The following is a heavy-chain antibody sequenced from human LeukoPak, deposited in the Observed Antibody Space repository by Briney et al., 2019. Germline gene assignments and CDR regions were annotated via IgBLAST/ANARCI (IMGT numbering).Heavy chain of an antibody. CDR1: GDSVSRTNIA. V-gene: IGHV6-1*01. CDR3: ARGIGWPHFDY. Sequence: SRTLSLTCAISGDSVSRTNIAWNWIRQSPSRGLEWLGRTYYRSKWYNDYAVSVQSRIIINADTSKNQFSLQLSSMTPEDTAVYYCARGIGWPHFDYWGQGILVTVSS. CDR2: TYYRSKWYN. J-gene: IGHJ4*02. D-gene: IGHD5-24*01.